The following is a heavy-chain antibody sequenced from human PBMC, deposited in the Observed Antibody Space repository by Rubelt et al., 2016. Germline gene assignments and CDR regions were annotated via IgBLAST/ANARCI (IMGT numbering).Heavy chain of an antibody. CDR1: GGSISSYY. D-gene: IGHD3-10*01. Sequence: QVQLQESGPGLVKPSETLSLTCTVSGGSISSYYWSWIRQPPGKGLERIGYIYYSGSTNYNPSLKSRVTISVDTSKNQFSLKLSSVTAADTAVYYCARVMVRGDDSDYWGQGTLVTVSS. CDR2: IYYSGST. J-gene: IGHJ4*02. V-gene: IGHV4-59*01. CDR3: ARVMVRGDDSDY.